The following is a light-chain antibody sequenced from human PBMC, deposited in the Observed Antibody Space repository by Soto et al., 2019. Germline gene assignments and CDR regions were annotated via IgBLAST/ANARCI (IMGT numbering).Light chain of an antibody. CDR1: QSVSSNY. J-gene: IGKJ4*01. CDR3: HQYGISP. CDR2: GAS. Sequence: EIVLTQSPGTLSLSPGERATLSRRASQSVSSNYLAWYQQKPGQAPRLLIFGASSRATGIPGRFSGSGSGTEFTLTISRLEPEDFAVYYCHQYGISPFGGGTKVDIK. V-gene: IGKV3-20*01.